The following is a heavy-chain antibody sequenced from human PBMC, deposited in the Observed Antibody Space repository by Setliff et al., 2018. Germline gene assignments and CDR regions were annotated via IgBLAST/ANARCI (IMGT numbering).Heavy chain of an antibody. V-gene: IGHV1-18*01. CDR1: GFTFTYFG. J-gene: IGHJ6*02. Sequence: GASVKVSCKASGFTFTYFGISWVRLAPGQGLEWMGWISGRNGKTMYAQKFQDRVVMTTDTDTGTAYMELRSLRFDDSAIYYCAKEPAVSLTEAVRRSYYDYALDVWGQGTTVTVSS. CDR3: AKEPAVSLTEAVRRSYYDYALDV. CDR2: ISGRNGKT. D-gene: IGHD3-10*01.